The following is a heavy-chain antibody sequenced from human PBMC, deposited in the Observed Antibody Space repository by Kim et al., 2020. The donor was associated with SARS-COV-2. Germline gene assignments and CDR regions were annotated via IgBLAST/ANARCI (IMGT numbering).Heavy chain of an antibody. J-gene: IGHJ4*02. CDR1: GFTFSSYA. CDR2: ISYDGSNK. Sequence: GGSLRLSCAASGFTFSSYAMHWVRQAPGKGLEWVAVISYDGSNKYYADSVKGRFTISRDNSKNTLYLQMNSLRAEDTAVYYCARDRGKWLLLFDYWGQGT. V-gene: IGHV3-30*04. D-gene: IGHD3-22*01. CDR3: ARDRGKWLLLFDY.